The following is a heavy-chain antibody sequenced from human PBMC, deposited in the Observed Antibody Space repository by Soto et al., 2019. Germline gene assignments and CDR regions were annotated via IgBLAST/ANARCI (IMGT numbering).Heavy chain of an antibody. J-gene: IGHJ4*02. Sequence: QLQLQESGPGLVKPSETLSLTCTVSGGSISSSSYYWGWIRQPPGKGLEWIGSIYYSGSTYYNPSLKSRVTISVDTSKNQFSLKLSSVTAADTAVYYCARHLRRRWLQLLDYWGQGTLVTVSS. V-gene: IGHV4-39*01. CDR2: IYYSGST. CDR1: GGSISSSSYY. CDR3: ARHLRRRWLQLLDY. D-gene: IGHD5-12*01.